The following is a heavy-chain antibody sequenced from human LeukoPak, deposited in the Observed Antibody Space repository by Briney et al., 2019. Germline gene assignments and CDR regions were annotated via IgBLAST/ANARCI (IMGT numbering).Heavy chain of an antibody. CDR3: TKVRSGSSSWALRVFDY. D-gene: IGHD6-13*01. V-gene: IGHV3-23*01. CDR1: GFTFSSEA. CDR2: ISPAGGTT. Sequence: GGSLRLSCAVSGFTFSSEAMGWVRQLPGGGLNWFSIISPAGGTTYYAESMKGRFTISRDNSKSTLYLQMNSLRVEDTAVYYCTKVRSGSSSWALRVFDYWGQGALVTVSS. J-gene: IGHJ4*02.